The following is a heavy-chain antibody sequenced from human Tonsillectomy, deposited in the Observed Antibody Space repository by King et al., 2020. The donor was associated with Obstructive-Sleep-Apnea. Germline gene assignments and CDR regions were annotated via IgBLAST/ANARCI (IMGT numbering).Heavy chain of an antibody. CDR1: GFAFNNYL. V-gene: IGHV3-64D*09. Sequence: VQLVESGGDLVQPGGSLRLSCSASGFAFNNYLMYWVRQAPGKGLEYVSAISSNGGSTYYTDSVKGRFTISRDNSKNTLYLQLSSLRAEDTALYYCVFTYYHGRSAYPLWGLGTRVTVSS. CDR2: ISSNGGST. J-gene: IGHJ4*02. CDR3: VFTYYHGRSAYPL. D-gene: IGHD3-22*01.